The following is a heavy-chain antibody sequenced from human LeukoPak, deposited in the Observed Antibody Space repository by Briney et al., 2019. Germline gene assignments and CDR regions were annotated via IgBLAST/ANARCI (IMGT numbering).Heavy chain of an antibody. CDR3: ARVLDYDILTGYLGGAFDI. V-gene: IGHV3-53*01. J-gene: IGHJ3*02. Sequence: PGGSLRLSCAASGFTVSSNYMTWVRQAPGKGLEWASVVYSGGSTYYADSVKGRFTISRDNSKYTLYLQMNSLRAEDTAVYYCARVLDYDILTGYLGGAFDIWGQGTMVTVSS. CDR2: VYSGGST. CDR1: GFTVSSNY. D-gene: IGHD3-9*01.